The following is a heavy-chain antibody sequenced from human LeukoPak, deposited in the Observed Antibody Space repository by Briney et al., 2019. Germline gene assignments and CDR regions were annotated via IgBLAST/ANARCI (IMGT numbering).Heavy chain of an antibody. V-gene: IGHV4-59*11. CDR1: GGSFSNHY. CDR3: ARGNYVDWFDP. CDR2: IYHTGST. Sequence: KSSETLSLTCTVSGGSFSNHYWSWIRQPPGKGLEWIGYIYHTGSTNCNPSLKSRVTISVDTSKNQFSLKLSSVTAADTAVYYCARGNYVDWFDPWGQGTQVTVSS. D-gene: IGHD1-7*01. J-gene: IGHJ5*02.